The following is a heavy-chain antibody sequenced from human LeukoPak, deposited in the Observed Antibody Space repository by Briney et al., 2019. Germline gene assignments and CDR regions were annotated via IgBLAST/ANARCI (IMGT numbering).Heavy chain of an antibody. CDR1: GYTFTGYY. CDR3: ARDRGSGSEFDY. J-gene: IGHJ4*02. CDR2: INPNSGGT. Sequence: ASMKVSCKASGYTFTGYYMHWVRQAPGQGLEWMGRINPNSGGTNYAQKFQGRVTMTRDTSISTAYMELSRLRSDDTAVYYCARDRGSGSEFDYWGQGTLVTVSS. D-gene: IGHD3-10*01. V-gene: IGHV1-2*06.